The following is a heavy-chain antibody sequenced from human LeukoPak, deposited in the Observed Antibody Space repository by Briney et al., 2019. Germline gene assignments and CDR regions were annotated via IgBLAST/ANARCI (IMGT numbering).Heavy chain of an antibody. CDR1: GGSFSGYY. J-gene: IGHJ4*02. CDR2: INHSGST. V-gene: IGHV4-34*01. CDR3: ARGVYTYYDFWSGYYIPYYFDY. D-gene: IGHD3-3*01. Sequence: SETLSLTCAVYGGSFSGYYWSWIRQPPGKGLEWIGEINHSGSTNYNPSLKSRVTISVDTSKNQFSLKLSSVTAADTAVYYCARGVYTYYDFWSGYYIPYYFDYWGQGTLVTVSS.